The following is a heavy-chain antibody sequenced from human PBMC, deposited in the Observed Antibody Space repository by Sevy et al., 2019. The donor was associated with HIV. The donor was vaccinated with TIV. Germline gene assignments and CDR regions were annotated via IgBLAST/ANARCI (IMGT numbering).Heavy chain of an antibody. Sequence: GGSLRLSCAGSGFTLSSHWMLWVRQAPGKGPVWVSSISGDGTATKYADSVKGRFTISRDDAKNTLYLQMNSLRAEDTAVYYCARYRDGYNYDYWGQGTLVTVSS. CDR3: ARYRDGYNYDY. J-gene: IGHJ4*02. D-gene: IGHD5-12*01. CDR1: GFTLSSHW. CDR2: ISGDGTAT. V-gene: IGHV3-74*03.